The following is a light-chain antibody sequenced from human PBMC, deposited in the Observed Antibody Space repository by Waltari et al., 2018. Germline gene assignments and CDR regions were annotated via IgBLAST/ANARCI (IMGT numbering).Light chain of an antibody. CDR1: QSVSSY. V-gene: IGKV3-11*01. Sequence: EIVVTQSPATLSLSPGERATLSCRASQSVSSYLAWYQQKPGQTHRLLIYDTTLRAAGIPVRFSGRQYGTDFPLTISSVEPEDSALYYCQQRRNLPRLFTFGGGTKVEIK. CDR2: DTT. CDR3: QQRRNLPRLFT. J-gene: IGKJ4*01.